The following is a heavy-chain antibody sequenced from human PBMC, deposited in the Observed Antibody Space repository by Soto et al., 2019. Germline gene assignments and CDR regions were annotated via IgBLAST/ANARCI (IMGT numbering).Heavy chain of an antibody. J-gene: IGHJ3*02. D-gene: IGHD1-26*01. CDR2: INASNGNT. CDR3: ARAGWMGATADDAFDI. V-gene: IGHV1-3*01. Sequence: GASVKVSCKASGYTFTSYAMHWVRQAPGQRLEWMGGINASNGNTKYSQKFQGRVTITADESTSTAYMELSSLRSEDTAVYYCARAGWMGATADDAFDIWGQGTMVTVSS. CDR1: GYTFTSYA.